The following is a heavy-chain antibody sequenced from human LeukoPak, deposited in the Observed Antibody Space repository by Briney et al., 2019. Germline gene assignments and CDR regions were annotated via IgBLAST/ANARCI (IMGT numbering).Heavy chain of an antibody. CDR3: ARDQRITMIVVVSGIDY. V-gene: IGHV3-23*01. J-gene: IGHJ4*02. CDR1: GFTFSNYP. CDR2: IGEEKSDSWT. D-gene: IGHD3-22*01. Sequence: GGSLRLSCAASGFTFSNYPMGWVRQAPGKGLEWLSAIGEEKSDSWTKSADSVKGRFTISRDDAKNSLYLQMNSLRAEDTAVCYCARDQRITMIVVVSGIDYWGQGTLVTVSS.